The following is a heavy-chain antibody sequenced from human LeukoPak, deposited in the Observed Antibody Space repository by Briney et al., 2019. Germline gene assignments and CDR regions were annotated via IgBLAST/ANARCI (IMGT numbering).Heavy chain of an antibody. CDR1: GDSVSSNSAA. Sequence: SQTLSLTCAISGDSVSSNSAAWNWIRQSPSRGLEWLGRTYYRSKWYDDYAVSVKSRITINPDTSKNQFSLQLNSVTPEDTAVYYCARVSSVAVAGEFDYWGQGALVTVSS. CDR3: ARVSSVAVAGEFDY. CDR2: TYYRSKWYD. D-gene: IGHD6-19*01. J-gene: IGHJ4*02. V-gene: IGHV6-1*01.